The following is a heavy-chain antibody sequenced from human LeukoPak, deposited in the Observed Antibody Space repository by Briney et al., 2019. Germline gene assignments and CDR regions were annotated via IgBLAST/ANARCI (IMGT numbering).Heavy chain of an antibody. CDR3: ARDDSYGYVGWFDP. D-gene: IGHD5-18*01. Sequence: SETLSLTCTVSGGSISSGSYYWSWIRQPAGKGLEWIGRIYTSGSTNYNPSLKSRVTISVDTSKNQFSLKLSSVTAADTAVYYCARDDSYGYVGWFDPWGQGTLVTVSS. J-gene: IGHJ5*02. CDR1: GGSISSGSYY. CDR2: IYTSGST. V-gene: IGHV4-61*02.